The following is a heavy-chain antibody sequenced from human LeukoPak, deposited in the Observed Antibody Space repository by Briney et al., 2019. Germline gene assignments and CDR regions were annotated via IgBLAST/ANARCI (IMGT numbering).Heavy chain of an antibody. CDR1: GFTFSGYA. CDR2: ISGSGGST. V-gene: IGHV3-23*01. J-gene: IGHJ3*02. D-gene: IGHD2-21*01. Sequence: TGGSLRLSCAASGFTFSGYAMSWVRQTPGKGLEWVSAISGSGGSTYYADSVKGRFTISRDNSKNTLHLQMNSLRAEDTAVYYCARGAAHIQEPDDAFDIWGQGTMVTVSS. CDR3: ARGAAHIQEPDDAFDI.